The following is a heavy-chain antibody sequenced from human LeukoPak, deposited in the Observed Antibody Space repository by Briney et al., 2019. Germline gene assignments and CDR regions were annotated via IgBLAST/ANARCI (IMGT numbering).Heavy chain of an antibody. J-gene: IGHJ5*02. CDR1: GFTFSSYA. D-gene: IGHD6-13*01. CDR2: ISGSGGST. Sequence: PGGSLRLSCAASGFTFSSYAMSWVRQAPGKGLEWVSAISGSGGSTYYADSVKGRFTISRDNSKNTLYLQMNSLRAEDTAVYYCAKTRSGSWFVIHTTPKNWFDPWGQGTLVTVSS. CDR3: AKTRSGSWFVIHTTPKNWFDP. V-gene: IGHV3-23*01.